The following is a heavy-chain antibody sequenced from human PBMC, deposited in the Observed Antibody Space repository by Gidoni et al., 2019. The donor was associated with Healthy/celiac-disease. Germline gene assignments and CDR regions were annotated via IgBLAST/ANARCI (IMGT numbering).Heavy chain of an antibody. V-gene: IGHV4-4*02. CDR2: IYHSGST. J-gene: IGHJ4*02. D-gene: IGHD4-17*01. Sequence: QVQLQESGPGLVKPSGTLSLTCAVSGCSISSSNWWSWVRQPPGKGLEWIEEIYHSGSTNYNPSLKSRVTISVDKSKNQFSLKLSSVTAADTAVYYCARHDYGDSEYYFDYWGQGTLVTVSS. CDR3: ARHDYGDSEYYFDY. CDR1: GCSISSSNW.